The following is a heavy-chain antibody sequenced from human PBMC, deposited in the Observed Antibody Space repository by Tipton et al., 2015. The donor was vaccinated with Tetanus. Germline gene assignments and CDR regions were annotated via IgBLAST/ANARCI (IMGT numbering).Heavy chain of an antibody. D-gene: IGHD3-22*01. Sequence: QLVQSGAEVKKPGASVKVSCKASGYTFSGYYLYWVRQAPGQGLEWMGWIDPNSGHTNYAQKFQGRVTMTRDTSISTAYMELSRLRSDDTAVYFCARDRGDYIYYGMDVWGPGTTVTVSS. CDR3: ARDRGDYIYYGMDV. CDR2: IDPNSGHT. V-gene: IGHV1-2*02. J-gene: IGHJ6*02. CDR1: GYTFSGYY.